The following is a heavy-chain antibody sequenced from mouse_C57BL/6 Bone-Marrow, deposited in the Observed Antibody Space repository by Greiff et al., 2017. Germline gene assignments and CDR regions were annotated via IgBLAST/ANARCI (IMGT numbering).Heavy chain of an antibody. CDR2: IYPRSGNT. D-gene: IGHD1-1*01. CDR3: ARSRLRYGFAY. Sequence: VQLQQSGAELARPGASVKLSCKASGYNFTRYGISWVKQRTGQGLEWIGEIYPRSGNTYYNEKFKGKATLTADKSSSTAYMELRSLTSEDSAVYFCARSRLRYGFAYWGQGTLVTVSA. CDR1: GYNFTRYG. J-gene: IGHJ3*01. V-gene: IGHV1-81*01.